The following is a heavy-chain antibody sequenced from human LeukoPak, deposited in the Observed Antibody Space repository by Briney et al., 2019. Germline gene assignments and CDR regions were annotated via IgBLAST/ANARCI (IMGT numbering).Heavy chain of an antibody. CDR2: IKQDGSEK. CDR1: GFTFSRYW. CDR3: ARDLYYSGSGSYDAFDI. Sequence: GGSLRLSCAVSGFTFSRYWMNWVRQAPGKGLEWVANIKQDGSEKYYVDSVKGRFTISSDNAKNSLYLQMNRLRPEDTAVYYCARDLYYSGSGSYDAFDIWGQGTMVTVSS. V-gene: IGHV3-7*05. J-gene: IGHJ3*02. D-gene: IGHD3-10*01.